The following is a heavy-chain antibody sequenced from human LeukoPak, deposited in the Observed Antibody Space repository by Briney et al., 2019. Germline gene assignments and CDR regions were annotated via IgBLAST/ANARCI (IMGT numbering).Heavy chain of an antibody. D-gene: IGHD4-23*01. CDR3: VREDYGGNSVFDS. Sequence: GGSLRLSCAASRFTFSIYIMNWVRQAPGKGLEWVSFISSTGDYIYYADSVKGRFTISRDNAKNSLYLQMNSLRAEDTAVYYCVREDYGGNSVFDSWGQGTLVTVSS. V-gene: IGHV3-21*01. CDR2: ISSTGDYI. CDR1: RFTFSIYI. J-gene: IGHJ4*02.